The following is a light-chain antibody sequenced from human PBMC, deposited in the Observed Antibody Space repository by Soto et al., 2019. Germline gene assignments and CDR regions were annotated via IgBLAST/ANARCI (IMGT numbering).Light chain of an antibody. J-gene: IGKJ5*01. CDR1: QSLLHSNGYNY. CDR3: QQYYSSPPT. Sequence: DIVMTQSPLSLPVTPGEPAPISCRSSQSLLHSNGYNYLAWYQQKPGQPPKLLIYWASTRESGVPDRFSGSGSGTDFTLTISSLQAEDVAVYYCQQYYSSPPTFGQGTRLEIK. V-gene: IGKV4-1*01. CDR2: WAS.